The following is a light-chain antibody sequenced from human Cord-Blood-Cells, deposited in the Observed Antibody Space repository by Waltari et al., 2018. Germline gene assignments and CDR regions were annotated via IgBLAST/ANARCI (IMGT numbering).Light chain of an antibody. J-gene: IGLJ1*01. CDR3: SSYTSSSTDV. CDR2: AVS. Sequence: QSALTQPASVSGSPGQSTTISCTGTSSDVGGYNYVSWYPQHPGKAPTLVIYAVSNRPSGVSNRCSGPKSGNTASPTIAGLQAEDEADYYCSSYTSSSTDVLGTGTKVTVL. CDR1: SSDVGGYNY. V-gene: IGLV2-14*01.